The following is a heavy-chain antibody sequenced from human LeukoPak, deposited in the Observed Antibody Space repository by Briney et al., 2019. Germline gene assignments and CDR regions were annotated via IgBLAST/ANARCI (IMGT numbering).Heavy chain of an antibody. Sequence: PGGSLRLSCAASGFTFSDYYMSWIRQAPGKGLEWVSCISSSGSTIYYADSVKGRFTISRDNAKNSLYLQMNSPRAEDTAVYYCARDLPDGVVISRPYYYYYGMDVWGQGTTVTVSS. J-gene: IGHJ6*02. CDR3: ARDLPDGVVISRPYYYYYGMDV. CDR2: ISSSGSTI. CDR1: GFTFSDYY. V-gene: IGHV3-11*01. D-gene: IGHD3-3*01.